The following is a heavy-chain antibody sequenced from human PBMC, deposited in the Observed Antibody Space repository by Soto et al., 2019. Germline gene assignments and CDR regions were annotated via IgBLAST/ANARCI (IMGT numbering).Heavy chain of an antibody. CDR2: IYPGDSDA. J-gene: IGHJ4*02. Sequence: GESLKISCKGSGYSFTDYWIGWVRQMPGKGLEWMGIIYPGDSDARYSPSFQGQVTISADKSISTAYLRWSSLKASDTAMYYCAVWFYSDTSGYKGYYFDYWGREPWSPSPQ. D-gene: IGHD3-22*01. CDR3: AVWFYSDTSGYKGYYFDY. CDR1: GYSFTDYW. V-gene: IGHV5-51*01.